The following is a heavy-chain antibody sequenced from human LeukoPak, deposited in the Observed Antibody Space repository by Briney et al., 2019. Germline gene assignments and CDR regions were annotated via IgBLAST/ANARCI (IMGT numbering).Heavy chain of an antibody. V-gene: IGHV4-39*07. CDR2: IYYSGST. CDR1: GGSISSSSYY. CDR3: ARDPARWLQRDYYYYYMDV. J-gene: IGHJ6*03. Sequence: SETLSLTCTVSGGSISSSSYYWGWIRQPPGKGLEWIGSIYYSGSTYYNPSLKSRVTISVDTSKNQFSLKLSSVTAADTAVYYCARDPARWLQRDYYYYYMDVWGKGTTVTVSS. D-gene: IGHD5-24*01.